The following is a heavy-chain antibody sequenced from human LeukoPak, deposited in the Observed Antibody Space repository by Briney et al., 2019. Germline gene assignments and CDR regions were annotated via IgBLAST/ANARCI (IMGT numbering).Heavy chain of an antibody. V-gene: IGHV4-31*03. J-gene: IGHJ4*02. CDR1: GGSISSGGYY. Sequence: SETLSLTCTVSGGSISSGGYYWSWIRQHPGKGLEWIGYIYYSGSTYYNPSLKSRVPISVDTSKNQFSLKLSSVTAADTAVYYCARAGYSSGWPPSYFDYWGQGTLVTVSS. CDR2: IYYSGST. CDR3: ARAGYSSGWPPSYFDY. D-gene: IGHD6-19*01.